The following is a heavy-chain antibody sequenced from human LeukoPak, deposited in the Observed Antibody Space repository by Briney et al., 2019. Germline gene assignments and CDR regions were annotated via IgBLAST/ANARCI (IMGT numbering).Heavy chain of an antibody. V-gene: IGHV4-59*01. CDR1: GDSLTSYF. Sequence: SETLSLTCTVSGDSLTSYFWSWIRQPPGKGLEWIGYIFHNGNSNYNPSLKSRVTMSVDTSKNQFSLRLSSVTAADTAVYYCARSHGSGSYYYFDYWGLGTLVTVSS. CDR3: ARSHGSGSYYYFDY. D-gene: IGHD3-10*01. J-gene: IGHJ4*02. CDR2: IFHNGNS.